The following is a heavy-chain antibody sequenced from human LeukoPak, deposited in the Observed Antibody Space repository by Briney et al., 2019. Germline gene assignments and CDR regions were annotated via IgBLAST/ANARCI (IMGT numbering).Heavy chain of an antibody. CDR3: ARGNYYGSGSRDYYYYYMDV. J-gene: IGHJ6*03. V-gene: IGHV4-59*01. CDR1: GGSISSYY. Sequence: PSETLSLTCTVSGGSISSYYWSWIQQPPGKGLEWIGYIHDSGSTDYNPSLKSRVTISVDTSNNQFSLRLSSMTAADTAVYYCARGNYYGSGSRDYYYYYMDVWGKGTTVTVSS. CDR2: IHDSGST. D-gene: IGHD3-10*01.